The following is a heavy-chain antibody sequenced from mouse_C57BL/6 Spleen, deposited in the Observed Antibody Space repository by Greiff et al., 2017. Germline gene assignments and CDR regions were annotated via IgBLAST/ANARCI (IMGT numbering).Heavy chain of an antibody. CDR2: IDPSDSET. D-gene: IGHD1-1*01. J-gene: IGHJ2*01. Sequence: QVHVKQPGAELVRPGSSVKLSCKASGYTFTSYWMHWVKQRPIQGLEWIGNIDPSDSETHYNQKFKDKATLTVDKSSSTAYMQLSSLTSEDSAVYYCARTTVVEDYFDYWGQGTTLTVSS. V-gene: IGHV1-52*01. CDR3: ARTTVVEDYFDY. CDR1: GYTFTSYW.